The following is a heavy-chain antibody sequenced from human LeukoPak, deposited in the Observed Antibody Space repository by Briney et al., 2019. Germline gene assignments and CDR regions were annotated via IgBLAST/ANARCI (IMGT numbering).Heavy chain of an antibody. CDR2: IRSKAYGGTT. D-gene: IGHD3-22*01. Sequence: PGGSLRLSCSASGFTFGDYAMSWVRQAPGKGLEWVGFIRSKAYGGTTEYAASVKGRFSISRDDSKSIAYLQMNSLETEDTAVYYCTRDYYDGSGCPYYFDYWGQGTLVTVSS. CDR1: GFTFGDYA. J-gene: IGHJ4*02. V-gene: IGHV3-49*04. CDR3: TRDYYDGSGCPYYFDY.